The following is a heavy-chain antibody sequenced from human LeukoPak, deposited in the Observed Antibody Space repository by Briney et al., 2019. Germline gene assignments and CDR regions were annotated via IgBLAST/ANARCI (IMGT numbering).Heavy chain of an antibody. CDR1: GGTFSSYA. J-gene: IGHJ4*02. D-gene: IGHD3-9*01. V-gene: IGHV1-69*01. CDR3: ARAANYDILTGYSPFDY. Sequence: SVKVSCKASGGTFSSYAISWVRQAPGQGLEWMGGIIPIFGTANYAQKFQGRVTITADESTSTAYMELSSLRSEDTAVYYCARAANYDILTGYSPFDYWGQGTLVTVSS. CDR2: IIPIFGTA.